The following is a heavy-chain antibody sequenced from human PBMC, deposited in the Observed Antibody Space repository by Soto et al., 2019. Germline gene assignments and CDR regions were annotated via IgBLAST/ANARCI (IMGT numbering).Heavy chain of an antibody. CDR1: GGSVSSSDSY. V-gene: IGHV4-31*02. D-gene: IGHD3-3*01. CDR3: ARDRSLDLWSGSWFDP. Sequence: PSATLSLTCTVSGGSVSSSDSYWTWIRQHPEKGLEWIGYIFYTGSTYYNPSLRSRATISVDTSNNQFSLRLTSVTAADTAVYYCARDRSLDLWSGSWFDPWGQGTLVTVSS. J-gene: IGHJ5*02. CDR2: IFYTGST.